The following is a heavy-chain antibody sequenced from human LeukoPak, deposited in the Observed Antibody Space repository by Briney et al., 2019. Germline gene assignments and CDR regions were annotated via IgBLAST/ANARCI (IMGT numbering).Heavy chain of an antibody. CDR3: ARDRIAAAGTLWGDYYYGMDV. CDR1: GGTFSRYT. V-gene: IGHV1-69*13. J-gene: IGHJ6*02. Sequence: ASVKVSCKASGGTFSRYTISWVRQAPGQGLEWMGGIIPLLGTANYAQKFQGRVTITADESTSTAYMELSSLRFDDTAVYYCARDRIAAAGTLWGDYYYGMDVWGQGTRSPSL. D-gene: IGHD6-13*01. CDR2: IIPLLGTA.